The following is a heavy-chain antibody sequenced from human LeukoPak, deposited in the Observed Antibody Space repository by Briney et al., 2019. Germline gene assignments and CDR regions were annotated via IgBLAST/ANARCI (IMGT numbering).Heavy chain of an antibody. CDR3: ARDRDSKSYYYYYMDV. D-gene: IGHD4-11*01. CDR2: IIPIFGTA. CDR1: GGTFSSYA. Sequence: SVKVSCKASGGTFSSYAISWVRQAPGQGLEWMGGIIPIFGTANYAQKFQGRVTITADESTSTASMELSSLRSEDTAVYYCARDRDSKSYYYYYMDVWGKGTTVTVSS. J-gene: IGHJ6*03. V-gene: IGHV1-69*13.